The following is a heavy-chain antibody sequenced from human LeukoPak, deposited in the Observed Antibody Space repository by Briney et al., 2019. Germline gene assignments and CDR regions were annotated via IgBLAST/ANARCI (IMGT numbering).Heavy chain of an antibody. J-gene: IGHJ6*03. D-gene: IGHD2-15*01. CDR3: AKSSCSGGSCYLSYYYYYYMDV. CDR2: MNPNSGNT. V-gene: IGHV1-8*03. Sequence: ASVKVSCKASGYTFTSYGISWVRQATGQGLEWMGWMNPNSGNTGYAQKFQGRVTITRNTSISTAYMELSSLRSEDTAVYYCAKSSCSGGSCYLSYYYYYYMDVWGKGTTVTVSS. CDR1: GYTFTSYG.